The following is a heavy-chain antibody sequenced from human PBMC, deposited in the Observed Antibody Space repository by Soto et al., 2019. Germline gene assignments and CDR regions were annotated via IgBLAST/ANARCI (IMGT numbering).Heavy chain of an antibody. D-gene: IGHD1-7*01. CDR3: AKDQVTGTTHYYYGMDV. J-gene: IGHJ6*02. CDR2: ISYDGSNK. CDR1: GFTFSSYG. V-gene: IGHV3-30*18. Sequence: QVQLVESGGGVVQPGRSLRLSCAASGFTFSSYGMHWVRQAPGKGLEWVAVISYDGSNKYYADSVKGRFTISRDNSKNTLYLQMNSRSAEDTAVYYCAKDQVTGTTHYYYGMDVWGQGTTVTVSS.